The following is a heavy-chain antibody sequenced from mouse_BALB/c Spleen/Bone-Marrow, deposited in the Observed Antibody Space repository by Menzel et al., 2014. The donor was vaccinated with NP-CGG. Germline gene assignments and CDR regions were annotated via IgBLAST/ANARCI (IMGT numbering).Heavy chain of an antibody. CDR2: INPYNGVS. CDR3: ARFYYGSNYAMDY. J-gene: IGHJ4*01. D-gene: IGHD1-1*01. CDR1: GYSFTGYT. Sequence: EVQLQQSGPELVKPGASMKISCKASGYSFTGYTMNWVKQSHGKNLEWIGLINPYNGVSNYNQKFKGKATFTVDKSSSTAYMELLSLTSEDSAVYYCARFYYGSNYAMDYWGQGTSVTVSS. V-gene: IGHV1-18*01.